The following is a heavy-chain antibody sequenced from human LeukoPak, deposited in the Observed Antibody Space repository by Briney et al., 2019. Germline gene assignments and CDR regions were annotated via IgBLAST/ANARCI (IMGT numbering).Heavy chain of an antibody. CDR1: GFTFSSYA. CDR3: ARGSYGDYVYFDY. J-gene: IGHJ4*02. V-gene: IGHV3-23*01. Sequence: GGSLRLSCAASGFTFSSYAITWVRQAPGKGREWVSGISGSGGSTYYADSVKGRFTISRDNSKNTLYLQMNSLRAEDTAVYYCARGSYGDYVYFDYWGQGTLVTVSS. D-gene: IGHD4-17*01. CDR2: ISGSGGST.